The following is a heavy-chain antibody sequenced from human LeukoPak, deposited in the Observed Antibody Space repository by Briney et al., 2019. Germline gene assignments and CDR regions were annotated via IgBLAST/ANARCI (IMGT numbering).Heavy chain of an antibody. V-gene: IGHV4-59*08. CDR1: GGSISNYY. CDR2: IYYSGNT. J-gene: IGHJ4*02. D-gene: IGHD3-9*01. CDR3: ARHDADILTGYFFDS. Sequence: SETLSLTCTVSGGSISNYYWGWIRQPPGKGLEWIGLIYYSGNTNYNPSLKSRVTISVDTSKNQFSLKLSSVTAADTAVYYCARHDADILTGYFFDSWGQGTLVTVSS.